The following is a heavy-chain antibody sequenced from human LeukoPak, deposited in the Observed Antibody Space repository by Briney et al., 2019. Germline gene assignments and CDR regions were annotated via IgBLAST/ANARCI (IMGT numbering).Heavy chain of an antibody. CDR1: GYSISSGYY. CDR3: AREGVDGAFDI. Sequence: SETLSLTCTVSGYSISSGYYWGWIRQPPGKGLEWIGYIYYSGSTYYNPSLKSRVTISVDTSKNQFSLKLSSVTAADTAVYYCAREGVDGAFDIWGQGTMVTVSS. J-gene: IGHJ3*02. V-gene: IGHV4-38-2*02. D-gene: IGHD3-10*01. CDR2: IYYSGST.